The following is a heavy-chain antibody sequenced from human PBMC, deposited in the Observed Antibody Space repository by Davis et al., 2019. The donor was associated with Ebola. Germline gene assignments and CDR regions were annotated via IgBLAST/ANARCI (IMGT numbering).Heavy chain of an antibody. J-gene: IGHJ4*02. CDR1: GFTFSSYA. D-gene: IGHD4-17*01. V-gene: IGHV3-23*01. CDR3: TMYTTVTTRTQFDY. CDR2: ISGSGGST. Sequence: GESLKISCAASGFTFSSYAMSWVRQAPGKGLEWVSAISGSGGSTYYADSVKGRFTISRDNYKNTLYLQMNSLRAEDTAVYYCTMYTTVTTRTQFDYWGQGTLVTVSS.